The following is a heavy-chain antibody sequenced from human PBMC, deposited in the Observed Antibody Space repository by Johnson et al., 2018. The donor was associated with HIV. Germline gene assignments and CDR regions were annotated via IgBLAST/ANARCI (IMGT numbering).Heavy chain of an antibody. CDR2: ISYAGSNN. V-gene: IGHV3-30*18. CDR3: AKDGMGGNYWYAFDI. D-gene: IGHD1-26*01. J-gene: IGHJ3*02. Sequence: QVQLVESRGVLVQPGGSLRLSCAASGFTFSSYGMHWVRQAPGTGLAWVAVISYAGSNNYYADSVKGRFTISRDNSKNTLYLQMNSLRAEDTAVYYCAKDGMGGNYWYAFDIWDQGTMVTVSS. CDR1: GFTFSSYG.